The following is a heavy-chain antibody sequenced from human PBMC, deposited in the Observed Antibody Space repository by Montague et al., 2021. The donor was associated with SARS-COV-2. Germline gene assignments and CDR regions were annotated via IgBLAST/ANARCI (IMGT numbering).Heavy chain of an antibody. J-gene: IGHJ4*02. Sequence: QSGAEVKKPGESLKISRKGSGYSFTSYWVGWVRQMPGKGLEWMGIIYPDDSDTRYSPSFRGQVTISADKSISTAYLQWSSLKASDTAMYYCARLSYYGSGSYPFDYWGQGTLVTVSS. CDR1: GYSFTSYW. V-gene: IGHV5-51*01. D-gene: IGHD3-10*01. CDR2: IYPDDSDT. CDR3: ARLSYYGSGSYPFDY.